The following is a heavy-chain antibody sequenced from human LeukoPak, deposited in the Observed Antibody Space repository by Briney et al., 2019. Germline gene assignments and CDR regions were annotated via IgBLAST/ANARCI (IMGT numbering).Heavy chain of an antibody. D-gene: IGHD3-22*01. J-gene: IGHJ4*02. CDR2: IRHDGNKK. Sequence: GGSLRLSCGASGFSFSDYGMHWVRQAPGKGLEWVAFIRHDGNKKYLPDSMKGRFTISRDNSKNTLYVQMNSLRAEDTAVYYCAKEPVYYDSSGYHSGLGLGIDYWGQGTLVTVSS. CDR3: AKEPVYYDSSGYHSGLGLGIDY. CDR1: GFSFSDYG. V-gene: IGHV3-30*02.